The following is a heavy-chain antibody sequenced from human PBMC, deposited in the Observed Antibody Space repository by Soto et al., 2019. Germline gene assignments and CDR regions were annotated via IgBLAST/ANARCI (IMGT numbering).Heavy chain of an antibody. CDR3: ARENKYDFWSGSNWFDP. J-gene: IGHJ5*02. V-gene: IGHV4-59*01. CDR1: GASISSYY. D-gene: IGHD3-3*01. CDR2: IYYSGST. Sequence: SETLSLTCTVSGASISSYYWSWIRQPPGKGLEWIGYIYYSGSTNYNPSLKSRVTISVDTSKNQFSLKLSSVTAADTAVYYCARENKYDFWSGSNWFDPWGQGTLVTVSS.